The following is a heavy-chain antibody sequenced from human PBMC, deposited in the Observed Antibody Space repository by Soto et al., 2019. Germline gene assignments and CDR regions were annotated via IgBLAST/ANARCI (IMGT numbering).Heavy chain of an antibody. CDR2: INAGNGNT. CDR3: ARAVAVPADFDD. J-gene: IGHJ4*02. CDR1: GYTFTGYA. D-gene: IGHD6-19*01. V-gene: IGHV1-3*05. Sequence: QVQLVQSGAEEKKPGASVKVSCKASGYTFTGYAMHWVRQAPGQRLEWMGWINAGNGNTKYSQKFQGRVTITRDTSASTDYMELSSLRSEDTAVYYCARAVAVPADFDDWGQGTLVTVSS.